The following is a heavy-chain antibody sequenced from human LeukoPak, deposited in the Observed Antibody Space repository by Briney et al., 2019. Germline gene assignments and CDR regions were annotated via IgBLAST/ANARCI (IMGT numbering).Heavy chain of an antibody. CDR2: IYYSGST. Sequence: SETLSLTCTVSGGSISSYYWSWVRQPPGKGLEWIGYIYYSGSTNYNPSLKSRVTISVDTSKNQFSLKLSSVTAADTAVYYCARHRGSSEIRGIDYWGQGTLVTVSS. CDR1: GGSISSYY. J-gene: IGHJ4*02. D-gene: IGHD6-19*01. CDR3: ARHRGSSEIRGIDY. V-gene: IGHV4-59*08.